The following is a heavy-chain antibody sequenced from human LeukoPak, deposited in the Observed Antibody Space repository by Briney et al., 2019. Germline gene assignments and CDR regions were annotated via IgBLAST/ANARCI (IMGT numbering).Heavy chain of an antibody. Sequence: PSETLSLTCAVYGGSFSGYYWNWIRQPPGKGLEWIGEINHSGSTTYNPSLKSRVTISVDTSKNQFSLKLTSVTAADTAVYYCARSYSSSWYVVDYWGQGTLVTVSS. CDR1: GGSFSGYY. D-gene: IGHD6-13*01. CDR3: ARSYSSSWYVVDY. V-gene: IGHV4-34*01. J-gene: IGHJ4*02. CDR2: INHSGST.